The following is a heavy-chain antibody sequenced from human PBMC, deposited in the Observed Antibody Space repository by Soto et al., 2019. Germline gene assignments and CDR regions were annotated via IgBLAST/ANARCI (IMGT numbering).Heavy chain of an antibody. J-gene: IGHJ4*02. D-gene: IGHD1-20*01. CDR3: ARDAAIGMNDY. CDR2: INAYNGNT. V-gene: IGHV1-18*01. Sequence: QVQLVQSGAEVKKPGASVKVSCKASGYTFTSYGISWVRQAPGQGLEWMGWINAYNGNTKNAQKLQGRVTMTTDTTTSTAYMELRSLRSVDTAVYYCARDAAIGMNDYWGQGTLITVSS. CDR1: GYTFTSYG.